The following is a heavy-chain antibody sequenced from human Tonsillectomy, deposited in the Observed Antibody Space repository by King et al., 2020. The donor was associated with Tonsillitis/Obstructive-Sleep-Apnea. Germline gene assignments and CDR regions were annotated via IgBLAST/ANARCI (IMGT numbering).Heavy chain of an antibody. V-gene: IGHV1-69*01. Sequence: QLVQSGAEVKKPGSSVKVSCKASGGTFSSYASSWVRQAPGQGLEWMGGIIPIFGTANYAQKFQGRVTITADESTSTAYMELSSLRSEDTAVYYCARVGYSYGLLLRWFDPWGQGTLAPVSS. D-gene: IGHD5-18*01. J-gene: IGHJ5*02. CDR1: GGTFSSYA. CDR2: IIPIFGTA. CDR3: ARVGYSYGLLLRWFDP.